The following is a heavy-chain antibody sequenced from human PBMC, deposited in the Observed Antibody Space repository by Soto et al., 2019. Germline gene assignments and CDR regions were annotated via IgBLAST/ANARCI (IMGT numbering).Heavy chain of an antibody. CDR1: GFSFSADGVG. CDR2: IYWDDDP. D-gene: IGHD3-16*01. J-gene: IGHJ3*01. V-gene: IGHV2-5*02. CDR3: AHAFGGTSWPNDAFDV. Sequence: QITLKESGPTLVKPTQTLTLTCIFSGFSFSADGVGVGWVRQPPGKALEWLALIYWDDDPRYRASLMSILTITKDSSKHHVVLRMSNMDPLDTATYSCAHAFGGTSWPNDAFDVWGQGTVVTVSS.